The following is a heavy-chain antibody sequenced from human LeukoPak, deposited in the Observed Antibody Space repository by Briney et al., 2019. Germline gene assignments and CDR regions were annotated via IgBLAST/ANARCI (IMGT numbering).Heavy chain of an antibody. CDR2: IYLGGNT. CDR1: RGSISSHNW. V-gene: IGHV4-4*02. CDR3: ASRMAVTGTRGFDY. J-gene: IGHJ4*02. Sequence: KTSETLSLTCAVSRGSISSHNWWSWVRQPPGEGLEWIGEIYLGGNTNYNPSLKSRVTMSVDHSKNQFSLNLSSVTAADTAVYYCASRMAVTGTRGFDYWGQGTLVTVSS. D-gene: IGHD6-19*01.